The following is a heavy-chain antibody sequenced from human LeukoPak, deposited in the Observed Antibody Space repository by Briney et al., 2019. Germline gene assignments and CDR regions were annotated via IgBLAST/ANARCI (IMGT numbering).Heavy chain of an antibody. J-gene: IGHJ4*02. V-gene: IGHV3-21*01. CDR1: GFTFSSYS. Sequence: GGSLRLSCAASGFTFSSYSMNWVRQAPGKGLEWVSSISSSSSYIYYADSVKGRFTISRDNAKNSLYLQMNSLRAEDTAVYYCARSPRGYSYGYKDYWGQGTLVTVSS. CDR3: ARSPRGYSYGYKDY. CDR2: ISSSSSYI. D-gene: IGHD5-18*01.